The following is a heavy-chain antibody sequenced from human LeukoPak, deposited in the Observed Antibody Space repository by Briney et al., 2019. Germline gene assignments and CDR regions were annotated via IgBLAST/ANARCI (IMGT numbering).Heavy chain of an antibody. Sequence: RPGGSLRLSCSASGFTFSRYAMHWVRQAPGKGLEYVSAISSNGGSTYYADSVKGSFTISRDNPKNTLYLEMSSLRAEDTAVYYCVKDGSGSYYTYYFDYWGQGTLVTVSS. CDR3: VKDGSGSYYTYYFDY. CDR2: ISSNGGST. V-gene: IGHV3-64D*06. D-gene: IGHD3-10*01. J-gene: IGHJ4*02. CDR1: GFTFSRYA.